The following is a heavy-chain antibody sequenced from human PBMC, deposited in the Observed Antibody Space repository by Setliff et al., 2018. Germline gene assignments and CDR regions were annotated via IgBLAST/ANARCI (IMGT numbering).Heavy chain of an antibody. J-gene: IGHJ1*01. CDR3: SRLVRYCTVTSCQRASGGEH. CDR1: GYTLTSYG. CDR2: ISNRNGET. Sequence: ASVKVSCKASGYTLTSYGVTWVRQAPGHGLEWTGWISNRNGETNYAQMFQGRVTMTTDTSTNTAYMDLGSLRSDDTAVYYCSRLVRYCTVTSCQRASGGEHWGQGTLVTVSS. V-gene: IGHV1-18*01. D-gene: IGHD2-8*02.